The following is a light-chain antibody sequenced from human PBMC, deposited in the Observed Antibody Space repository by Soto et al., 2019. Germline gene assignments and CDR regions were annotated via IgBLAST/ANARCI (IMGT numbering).Light chain of an antibody. Sequence: ETVMTQSPATLSVSPGERATLSCRASQTIANNLAWYQQRPGQAPRLLIYGASTRATGIPARFSGSRSGTKFTLTISSLQSEDFAVCYCQQYKNWPPYTFGQGTKLEIK. CDR3: QQYKNWPPYT. J-gene: IGKJ2*01. CDR2: GAS. V-gene: IGKV3-15*01. CDR1: QTIANN.